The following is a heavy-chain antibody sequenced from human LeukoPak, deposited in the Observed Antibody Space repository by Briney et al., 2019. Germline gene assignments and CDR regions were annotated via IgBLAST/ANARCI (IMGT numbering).Heavy chain of an antibody. CDR3: ASEESGIAAAGTRLYYFDY. J-gene: IGHJ4*02. Sequence: PSETLSLTCAVSGGSISSGGYSWSWIRQPPGKGLEWIGYIYHSGSTYYNLSLKSRVTISVDTSKNQFSLKLSSVTAADTAVYYCASEESGIAAAGTRLYYFDYWGQGTLVTVSS. V-gene: IGHV4-30-2*01. CDR1: GGSISSGGYS. CDR2: IYHSGST. D-gene: IGHD6-13*01.